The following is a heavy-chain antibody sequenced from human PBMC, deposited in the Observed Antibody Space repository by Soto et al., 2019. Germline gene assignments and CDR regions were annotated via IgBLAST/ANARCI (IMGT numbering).Heavy chain of an antibody. CDR2: IGWNRGSI. J-gene: IGHJ4*02. D-gene: IGHD6-6*01. V-gene: IGHV3-9*01. Sequence: PGGSLRLSCAASGFTFDDYAMHWVRQAPGKGLEWISGIGWNRGSIGYADSVKGRFTISRDNAQNTLSLQMTSLRVDDTAVYYCVRDQFVTIAARPSDYWGQGTLVTVSS. CDR1: GFTFDDYA. CDR3: VRDQFVTIAARPSDY.